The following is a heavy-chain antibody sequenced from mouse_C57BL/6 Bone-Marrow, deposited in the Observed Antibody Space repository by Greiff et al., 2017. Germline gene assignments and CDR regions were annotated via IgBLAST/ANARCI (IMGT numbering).Heavy chain of an antibody. J-gene: IGHJ2*01. Sequence: LVESGAELVRPGASVTLSCKASGYTFTDYEMHWVKQTPVHGLEWIGAIDPETGGTAYNQKFKGKAILTADKSSSTAYMELRSLTSEDSAVYYCTRRGPTVVAVDYWGRGTTLTVSS. CDR1: GYTFTDYE. D-gene: IGHD1-1*01. CDR2: IDPETGGT. V-gene: IGHV1-15*01. CDR3: TRRGPTVVAVDY.